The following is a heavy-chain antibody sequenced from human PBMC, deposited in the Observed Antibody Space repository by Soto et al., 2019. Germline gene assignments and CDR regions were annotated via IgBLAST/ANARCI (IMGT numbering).Heavy chain of an antibody. CDR2: IYHSGST. J-gene: IGHJ5*02. CDR1: GGSISSGGYS. D-gene: IGHD6-13*01. V-gene: IGHV4-30-2*01. Sequence: SETLSLTCAVSGGSISSGGYSWSWIRQPPGKGLEWIGYIYHSGSTYYNPSLKSRVTISVDRSKNQFSLKLSSVTAADTAVYYCAAGGAAAGAYNWFDPWGQGTLVTVSS. CDR3: AAGGAAAGAYNWFDP.